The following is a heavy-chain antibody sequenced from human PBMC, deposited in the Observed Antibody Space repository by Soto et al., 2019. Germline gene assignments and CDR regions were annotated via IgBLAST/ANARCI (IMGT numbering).Heavy chain of an antibody. Sequence: QVQLQESGPGLVKPSETLSLTCAVSGYSITSSSFWGWIRQPPEKGLEWIGSLYLGGTTYYDPSLKSRVTISVDTSRNEFSLKLTSVTAADTAVYYCARPRPNFGAVDSWGQGALVTVST. CDR1: GYSITSSSF. CDR3: ARPRPNFGAVDS. D-gene: IGHD3-10*01. J-gene: IGHJ4*02. CDR2: LYLGGTT. V-gene: IGHV4-38-2*01.